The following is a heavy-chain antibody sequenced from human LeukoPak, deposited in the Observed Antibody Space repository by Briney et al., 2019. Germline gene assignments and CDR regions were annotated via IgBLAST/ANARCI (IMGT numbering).Heavy chain of an antibody. V-gene: IGHV4-38-2*02. CDR1: GYSISSGYY. CDR2: IYHSGNT. Sequence: SETLSLTCSVSGYSISSGYYWGWIRQPPGKGLEWIGNIYHSGNTHYNPSLKSRVTISVDKSKNQLSLKLISVTAADTAVYYCARDVGTALVTGDYWGQGTLVTVSS. CDR3: ARDVGTALVTGDY. D-gene: IGHD5-18*01. J-gene: IGHJ4*02.